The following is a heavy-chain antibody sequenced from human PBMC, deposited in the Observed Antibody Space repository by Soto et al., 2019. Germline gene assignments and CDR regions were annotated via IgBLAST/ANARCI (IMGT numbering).Heavy chain of an antibody. V-gene: IGHV6-1*01. J-gene: IGHJ3*01. Sequence: PSQTLSLTCAISGDSVSSNSAAWNWIRQSPSRGLEWLGRTYYRSKWYSDYAVSVRSRITINPDTSKNQYSLQLNSVAPEDTAVYFCARALPNWPRIEGASNNSFDVWGQGTMVTV. CDR1: GDSVSSNSAA. D-gene: IGHD1-26*01. CDR3: ARALPNWPRIEGASNNSFDV. CDR2: TYYRSKWYS.